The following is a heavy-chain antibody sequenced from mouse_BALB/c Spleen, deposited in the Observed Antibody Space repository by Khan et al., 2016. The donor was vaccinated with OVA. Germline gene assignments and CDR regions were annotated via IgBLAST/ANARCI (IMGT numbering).Heavy chain of an antibody. CDR2: VSSGGSYT. Sequence: EVELVESGGGLVKPGGSLKLSCAASGFTFNNYAMSWVRQTPEKRLEWVATVSSGGSYTYYPDSVKGRFTISRDNAKNTLYLQMSSLRSEDTAMYYCARQGGIYDGPFDYGGQGTTLTVAS. CDR3: ARQGGIYDGPFDY. CDR1: GFTFNNYA. D-gene: IGHD2-3*01. V-gene: IGHV5-9-3*01. J-gene: IGHJ2*01.